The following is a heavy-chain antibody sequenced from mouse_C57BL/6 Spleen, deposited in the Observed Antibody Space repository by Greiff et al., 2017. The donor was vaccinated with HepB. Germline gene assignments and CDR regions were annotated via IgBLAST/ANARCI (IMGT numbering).Heavy chain of an antibody. J-gene: IGHJ4*01. D-gene: IGHD1-1*01. CDR1: GFTFSDYG. CDR2: ISSGSSTI. Sequence: EVMLVESGGGLVKPGGSLKLSCAASGFTFSDYGMHWVRQAPEKGLEWVAYISSGSSTIYYADTVKGRFTISRDNAKNTLFLQMTSLRSEDTAMYYCARLTDYYARDYWGQGTSVTVSS. V-gene: IGHV5-17*01. CDR3: ARLTDYYARDY.